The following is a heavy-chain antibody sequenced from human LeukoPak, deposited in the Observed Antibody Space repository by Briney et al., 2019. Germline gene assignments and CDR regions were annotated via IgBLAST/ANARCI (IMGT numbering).Heavy chain of an antibody. CDR3: SRERWGVVAASTYYYFYIDV. Sequence: SGTLSLTCAVSGDSVSTTNWWSWVRQTPGKGLEWIGEIYHTGNTNYNPSLRSRVNMSVDKPNNQFSLTLTSVTAADTAVYYCSRERWGVVAASTYYYFYIDVWGKGTAVTVSS. V-gene: IGHV4-4*02. D-gene: IGHD2-15*01. CDR2: IYHTGNT. J-gene: IGHJ6*03. CDR1: GDSVSTTNW.